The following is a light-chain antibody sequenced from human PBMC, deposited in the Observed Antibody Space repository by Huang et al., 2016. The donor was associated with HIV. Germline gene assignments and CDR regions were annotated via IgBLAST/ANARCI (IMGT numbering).Light chain of an antibody. Sequence: ENLMTPSPSTLSVSPGESATLSCRASQRVFKNLAWYQQKPGQAPKLLIYGSSTRAAGIPARFSGSGSGTDFTLTISSLQSEDFAVYYCQQYNTSPRTFGQGTKVEV. CDR3: QQYNTSPRT. V-gene: IGKV3-15*01. J-gene: IGKJ1*01. CDR2: GSS. CDR1: QRVFKN.